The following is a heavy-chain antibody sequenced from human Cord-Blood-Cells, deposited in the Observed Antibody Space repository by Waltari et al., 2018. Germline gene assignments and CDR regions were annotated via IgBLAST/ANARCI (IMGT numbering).Heavy chain of an antibody. J-gene: IGHJ3*02. CDR1: GGSFSGYY. Sequence: QVQLQQWGAGLLKPSETLSLTCAVYGGSFSGYYWSWIRQPPGKGLGWIGEIHHSGSTNDNPALKSRVTVSVDTSKNQFSLELSSVTATDTGVYYWARGIWGGPPVNDAFDIWGQGTMVTVSS. CDR2: IHHSGST. V-gene: IGHV4-34*01. CDR3: ARGIWGGPPVNDAFDI. D-gene: IGHD7-27*01.